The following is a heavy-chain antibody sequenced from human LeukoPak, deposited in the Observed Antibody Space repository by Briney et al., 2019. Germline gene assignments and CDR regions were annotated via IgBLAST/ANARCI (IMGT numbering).Heavy chain of an antibody. V-gene: IGHV3-30-3*01. CDR2: ISYDGSNK. CDR1: GLTFSSHW. J-gene: IGHJ4*02. D-gene: IGHD6-13*01. Sequence: PGGSLRLSCAASGLTFSSHWMHWVRQAPGKGLEWVAVISYDGSNKYYADSVKGRFTISRDNSKNTLYLQMNSLRAEDTAVYYCARDNLQQLVHFDYWGQGTLVTVSS. CDR3: ARDNLQQLVHFDY.